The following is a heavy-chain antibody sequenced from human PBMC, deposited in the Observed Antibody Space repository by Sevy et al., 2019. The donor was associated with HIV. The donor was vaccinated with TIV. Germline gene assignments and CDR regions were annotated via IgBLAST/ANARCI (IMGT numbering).Heavy chain of an antibody. CDR2: IIAISGTT. J-gene: IGHJ5*02. V-gene: IGHV1-69*13. D-gene: IGHD6-13*01. Sequence: ASVKVACKTSGGTFSGYSISWLRQAPGQGLEWMGGIIAISGTTNYLQRFQGRITITADVSTRTVYLVLRSLRIEDTAIYCCARDRDRGYFAPWGQGTLVTVSS. CDR1: GGTFSGYS. CDR3: ARDRDRGYFAP.